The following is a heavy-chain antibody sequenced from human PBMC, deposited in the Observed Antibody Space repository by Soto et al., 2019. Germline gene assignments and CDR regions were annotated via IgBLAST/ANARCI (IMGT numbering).Heavy chain of an antibody. CDR1: GFTFSSYS. CDR2: ISSSSYI. J-gene: IGHJ4*02. CDR3: ARVFSGSYWDFDY. V-gene: IGHV3-21*01. D-gene: IGHD1-26*01. Sequence: GGSLRLSCAASGFTFSSYSMNWVRQAPGKGLEWVSSISSSSYIYYADSVKGRFTISRDNAKNSLYLQMNSLRAEDTAVYYCARVFSGSYWDFDYWGQGTLVTVLL.